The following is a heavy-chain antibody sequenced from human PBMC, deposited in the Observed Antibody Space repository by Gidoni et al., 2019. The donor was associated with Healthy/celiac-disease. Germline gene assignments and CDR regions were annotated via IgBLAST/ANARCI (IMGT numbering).Heavy chain of an antibody. Sequence: QVQLPQWRAGLLTPSETLSLTCAAYGGSFRGYYWRWIRQPPGKGLEWIGESNHSGSTNYNPSLKGRVTISVDTSKNQFSLKLSSVTAADTAVYYCARGGGPPWRGYDFWSGYYTRGAFDIWGQGTMVTVSS. V-gene: IGHV4-34*01. J-gene: IGHJ3*02. CDR1: GGSFRGYY. D-gene: IGHD3-3*01. CDR3: ARGGGPPWRGYDFWSGYYTRGAFDI. CDR2: SNHSGST.